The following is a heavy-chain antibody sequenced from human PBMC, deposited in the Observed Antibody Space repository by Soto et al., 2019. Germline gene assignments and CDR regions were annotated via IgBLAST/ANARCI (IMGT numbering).Heavy chain of an antibody. Sequence: GASVKVSCKASGFTFTNSAIQWVRQARGQGLEWIGRIIVGSGKTSYAQKFQGRLTMTRDTSTSTVYMELSSLRSEDTAVYYCARDRGGVAGPTLFDYWGQGTLVTVSS. CDR2: IIVGSGKT. CDR3: ARDRGGVAGPTLFDY. CDR1: GFTFTNSA. V-gene: IGHV1-58*02. D-gene: IGHD6-19*01. J-gene: IGHJ4*02.